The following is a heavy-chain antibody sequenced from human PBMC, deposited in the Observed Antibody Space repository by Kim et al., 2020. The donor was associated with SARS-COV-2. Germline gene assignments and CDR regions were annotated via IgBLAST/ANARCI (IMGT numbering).Heavy chain of an antibody. CDR3: ARIGAVAGTIYFDY. J-gene: IGHJ4*02. Sequence: PSLKSRVTISVDTSKNQFSLKLSSVTAADTAVYYCARIGAVAGTIYFDYWGQGTLVTVSS. V-gene: IGHV4-4*09. D-gene: IGHD6-19*01.